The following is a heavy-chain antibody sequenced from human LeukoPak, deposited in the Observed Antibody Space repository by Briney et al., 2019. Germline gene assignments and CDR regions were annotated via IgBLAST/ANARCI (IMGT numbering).Heavy chain of an antibody. CDR2: IYYSGST. CDR1: GGSISSSSYY. Sequence: NSSETLSLTCTVSGGSISSSSYYWGWIRQPPGKGLEWIGSIYYSGSTYYNPSLKSRVTISVDTSKNQFSLKLSSVTAADTAVYYCASTGLDYYDSSLVYWGQGTLVTVSS. J-gene: IGHJ4*02. V-gene: IGHV4-39*01. D-gene: IGHD3-22*01. CDR3: ASTGLDYYDSSLVY.